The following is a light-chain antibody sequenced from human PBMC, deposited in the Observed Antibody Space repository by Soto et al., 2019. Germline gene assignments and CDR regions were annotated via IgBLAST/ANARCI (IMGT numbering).Light chain of an antibody. CDR1: QSVSSAY. V-gene: IGKV3-20*01. J-gene: IGKJ5*01. Sequence: IVMTQSPGTLSLSPGERVTLSCRASQSVSSAYLAWYQQKRCQAPRLLIDGASNRATGIPDRFSGSGSGTDFTLTISRLEPEDFAVYYCQQYGSSPPSVTFGQGTRLEIK. CDR2: GAS. CDR3: QQYGSSPPSVT.